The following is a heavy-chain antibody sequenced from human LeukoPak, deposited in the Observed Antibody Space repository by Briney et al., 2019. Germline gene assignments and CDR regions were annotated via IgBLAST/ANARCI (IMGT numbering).Heavy chain of an antibody. CDR2: ISSSSSYI. CDR1: GFTFSSYS. CDR3: ARVGTVVVSAASYYYYGMDV. J-gene: IGHJ6*04. V-gene: IGHV3-21*01. Sequence: GGSLRLSCAASGFTFSSYSMNWVRQAPGKGLEWVSSISSSSSYIYYADSVKGRFTISRDNAKNSLYLQMNSLRAEDTAVYYCARVGTVVVSAASYYYYGMDVWGKGTTVTVSS. D-gene: IGHD2-2*01.